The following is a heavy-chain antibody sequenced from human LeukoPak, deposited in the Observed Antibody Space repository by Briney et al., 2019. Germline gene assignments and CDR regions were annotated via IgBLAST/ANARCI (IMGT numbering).Heavy chain of an antibody. CDR3: AIRGYYDTTYAYDYHAMDV. V-gene: IGHV3-48*02. CDR2: ISGSSRTI. CDR1: GFPFNAYW. J-gene: IGHJ6*02. Sequence: GGSLRLSCAASGFPFNAYWMTWVRQAPGKGLEWVSYISGSSRTIYYADSVKGRFTISRDNAKNSLHLQINSLRDEDTAVYYCAIRGYYDTTYAYDYHAMDVWGQGTAVTVSS. D-gene: IGHD3-22*01.